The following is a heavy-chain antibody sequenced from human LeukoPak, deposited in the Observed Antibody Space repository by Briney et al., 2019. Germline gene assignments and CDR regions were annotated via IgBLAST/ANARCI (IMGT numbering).Heavy chain of an antibody. Sequence: GGSLRLSCAASGFTFNDYYMSWVRQAPGKGLEWVSYISGNGITIYYADSVKGRFTISRDNAKNSLYLQMNSLRAEDTAVYYCARAGQQLSLLLFFDWGQGTLVTVSP. CDR3: ARAGQQLSLLLFFD. CDR2: ISGNGITI. J-gene: IGHJ4*02. D-gene: IGHD6-13*01. V-gene: IGHV3-11*01. CDR1: GFTFNDYY.